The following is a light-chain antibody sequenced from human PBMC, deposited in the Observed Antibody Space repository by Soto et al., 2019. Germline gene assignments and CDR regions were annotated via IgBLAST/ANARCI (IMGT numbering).Light chain of an antibody. CDR1: QAISDN. J-gene: IGKJ1*01. CDR2: DAS. Sequence: IVMTPSPATLSVSPEERATLSFRASQAISDNLAWYQHKPGQPPRLLIYDASTRATGIPARFSGGGSGTEFTLNISSLQSEDFAVYYCQQYGSSPWTFGQGTKVDI. V-gene: IGKV3-15*01. CDR3: QQYGSSPWT.